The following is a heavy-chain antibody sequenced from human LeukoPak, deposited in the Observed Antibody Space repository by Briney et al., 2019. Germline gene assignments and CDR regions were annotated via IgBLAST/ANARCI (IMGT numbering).Heavy chain of an antibody. CDR2: IYSGGST. CDR1: GFTVSSNY. J-gene: IGHJ4*02. D-gene: IGHD5-18*01. Sequence: QPGGSLRLSCAASGFTVSSNYMTWVRQAPGKGLEWVSVIYSGGSTYYADSVKGRFTISRDNSKNTLYLQMNSLRAEDTGVYYCARDNTAMVGLDYWGQGTLVTVSS. CDR3: ARDNTAMVGLDY. V-gene: IGHV3-66*01.